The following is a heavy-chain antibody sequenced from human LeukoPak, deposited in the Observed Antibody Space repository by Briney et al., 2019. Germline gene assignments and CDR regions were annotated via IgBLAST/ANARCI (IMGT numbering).Heavy chain of an antibody. CDR3: ARANFHIGMDV. CDR1: GFSFSSYW. V-gene: IGHV3-7*01. Sequence: GGSLRLSCAASGFSFSSYWMSWVRQAPGKGLEWVAYIKQDGTERFYVDSVKGRSTISRDNAENSLYLRMNSLRAEDTAVYFCARANFHIGMDVWGQGATVTVSS. J-gene: IGHJ6*02. D-gene: IGHD2/OR15-2a*01. CDR2: IKQDGTER.